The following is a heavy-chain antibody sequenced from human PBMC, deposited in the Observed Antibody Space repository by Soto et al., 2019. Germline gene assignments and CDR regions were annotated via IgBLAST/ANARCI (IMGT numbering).Heavy chain of an antibody. CDR1: GFTFNDHY. CDR3: LTHRGYTREHTTYYYYAMDV. Sequence: QLVESGGGQVQPGGSLRLSCVASGFTFNDHYMDWVRQAPGKGLEWLGRIRNKVNSYSTHYAASVNGRFTISRDDVENSVYLQLNSLNTEDTAVYSGLTHRGYTREHTTYYYYAMDVWGQGVTVTVSS. CDR2: IRNKVNSYST. V-gene: IGHV3-72*01. J-gene: IGHJ6*02. D-gene: IGHD5-12*01.